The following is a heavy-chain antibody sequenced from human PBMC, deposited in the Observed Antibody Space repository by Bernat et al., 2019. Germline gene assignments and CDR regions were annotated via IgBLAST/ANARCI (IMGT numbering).Heavy chain of an antibody. CDR3: AKENIPVGGKGLDY. D-gene: IGHD6-19*01. CDR1: GFTFDSYD. CDR2: ISYEGSIQ. Sequence: QVQLVESGGGVVQPGRSLRLSCAASGFTFDSYDMHWVRQAPGKGLEWVAVISYEGSIQYYADSVKGRFTISRDNSKNTLYLQMNSLRAEDTAVYHCAKENIPVGGKGLDYWGQGTLVPLS. J-gene: IGHJ4*02. V-gene: IGHV3-30*18.